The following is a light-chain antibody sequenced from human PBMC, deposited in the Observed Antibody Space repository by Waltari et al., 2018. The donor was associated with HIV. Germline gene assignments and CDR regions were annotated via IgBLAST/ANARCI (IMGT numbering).Light chain of an antibody. CDR3: QSYGSSGQV. V-gene: IGLV6-57*04. CDR1: SGSLASNF. CDR2: EDY. Sequence: NFRLTQPHSVSESPGETVTISCTRNSGSLASNFVQWYKQRPGSAPTTVIFEDYHRPSGVPDRFSGSIDSSSNSASLTISGLKAEDEGDYYCQSYGSSGQVFGGGTKLTVL. J-gene: IGLJ3*02.